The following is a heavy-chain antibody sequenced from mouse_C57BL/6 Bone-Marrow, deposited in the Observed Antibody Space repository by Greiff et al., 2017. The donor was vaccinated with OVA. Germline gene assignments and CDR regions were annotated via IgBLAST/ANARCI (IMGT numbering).Heavy chain of an antibody. J-gene: IGHJ4*01. V-gene: IGHV1-15*01. CDR2: IDPETGGT. Sequence: VQLQQSGAELVRPGASVTLSCKASGYTFTDYEMHWVKQTPVHGLEWIGAIDPETGGTAYNQKFKGKAILTADKSSSTAYMELRSLTSEDSAVYYCTRKEDGSYYYAMDYWGQGTSVTVSS. CDR1: GYTFTDYE. D-gene: IGHD1-3*01. CDR3: TRKEDGSYYYAMDY.